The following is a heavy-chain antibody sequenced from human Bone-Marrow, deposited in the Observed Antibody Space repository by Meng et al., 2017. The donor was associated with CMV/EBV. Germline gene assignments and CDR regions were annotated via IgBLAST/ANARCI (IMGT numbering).Heavy chain of an antibody. CDR3: ARDPRFLGATNYYYYYGMDF. CDR1: GDTFSSYA. V-gene: IGHV1-69*05. Sequence: SVKVSCKASGDTFSSYAISWVRQAPGQGLEWMGGISPIFGTANYAQKFQGRVTITTDESTSTAYMELSSLRSDDTAVYYCARDPRFLGATNYYYYYGMDFWGQGTTVTVSS. D-gene: IGHD3-3*01. J-gene: IGHJ6*02. CDR2: ISPIFGTA.